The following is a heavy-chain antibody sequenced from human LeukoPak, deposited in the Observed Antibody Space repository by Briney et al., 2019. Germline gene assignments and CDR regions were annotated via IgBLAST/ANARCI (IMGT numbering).Heavy chain of an antibody. CDR1: GGSISGYY. J-gene: IGHJ6*02. Sequence: SETLSLTCSVSGGSISGYYWSWVRQRAGQGLGWIGRMDTSGSTDYNPSLNSRFPTSVDTSRNQLSLKLYSVTAADTAVYYCARDQGLTVSPYYYYYGMDVWGQGTTLTVSS. CDR3: ARDQGLTVSPYYYYYGMDV. V-gene: IGHV4-4*07. CDR2: MDTSGST. D-gene: IGHD4-17*01.